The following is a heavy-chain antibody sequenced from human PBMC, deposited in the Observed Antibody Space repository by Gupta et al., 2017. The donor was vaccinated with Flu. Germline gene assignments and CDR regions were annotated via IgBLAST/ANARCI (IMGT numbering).Heavy chain of an antibody. CDR2: VYHRGSP. V-gene: IGHV4-59*01. CDR3: ARVTTTAPDY. CDR1: NGSISNYY. Sequence: QVQLQESCPGLVKPSETLSRTRSVSNGSISNYYWSWIRQPPGKGLEWIGNVYHRGSPQYNPSLRSRVSISIDTSKKFFSLRLTSVTPADTAVYYCARVTTTAPDYWGQVILVTVSS. J-gene: IGHJ4*02. D-gene: IGHD4-17*01.